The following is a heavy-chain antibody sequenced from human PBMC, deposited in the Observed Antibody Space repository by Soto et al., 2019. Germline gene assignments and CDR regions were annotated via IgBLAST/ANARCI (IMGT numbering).Heavy chain of an antibody. CDR2: IFSNDEK. V-gene: IGHV2-26*04. D-gene: IGHD6-13*01. J-gene: IGHJ5*02. CDR1: GFSLSNAGLG. CDR3: ASTYSTSWYWFDP. Sequence: QVTVKESGPVLVQPTEPLTLTCTVSGFSLSNAGLGVSWIRQPPGKALEWLAHIFSNDEKSYSTSLKSRLTISKDTSKSQVVLTMTNMDPVDTATYYCASTYSTSWYWFDPWGQGTLVTVSS.